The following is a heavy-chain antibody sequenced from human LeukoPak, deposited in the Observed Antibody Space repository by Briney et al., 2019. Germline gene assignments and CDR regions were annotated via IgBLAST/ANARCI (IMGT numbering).Heavy chain of an antibody. V-gene: IGHV3-74*01. J-gene: IGHJ6*02. CDR3: ARRLWFGEGMDV. CDR1: GFTFSSYW. CDR2: LNSDGSST. Sequence: GGSLRLSCAASGFTFSSYWMHWVRQAPGKGLVWVSRLNSDGSSTSYADSVKGRFTISRDNAKNALYLQMNSLRAEDTAVYYCARRLWFGEGMDVWGQGTTVTVSS. D-gene: IGHD3-10*01.